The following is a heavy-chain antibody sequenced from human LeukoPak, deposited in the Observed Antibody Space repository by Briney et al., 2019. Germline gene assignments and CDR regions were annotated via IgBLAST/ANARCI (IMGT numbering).Heavy chain of an antibody. D-gene: IGHD5-24*01. CDR3: ARGLGWPYFDY. Sequence: SQTLSLTCAISGDSVSRGSIAWNWIRQSPSRGLEWLGRTYYKSKWYNDYAVSVKSRITINPDTSKNQFSLQLNSVTPEDTAVYYCARGLGWPYFDYWGQGTLVTVSS. CDR1: GDSVSRGSIA. CDR2: TYYKSKWYN. V-gene: IGHV6-1*01. J-gene: IGHJ4*02.